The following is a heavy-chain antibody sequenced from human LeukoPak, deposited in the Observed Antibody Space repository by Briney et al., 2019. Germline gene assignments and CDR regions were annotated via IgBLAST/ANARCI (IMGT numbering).Heavy chain of an antibody. CDR3: ARAKAKYSVDWNVTWSGSSYDP. J-gene: IGHJ5*02. V-gene: IGHV1-2*02. CDR2: INPNSGGT. CDR1: GYTFTGYY. Sequence: ASVKVSCKASGYTFTGYYMHWVRQAPGQGLEWMGWINPNSGGTNYAQKFQGRVTMTRDTSISTAYMELSRLRSDDTAVYYCARAKAKYSVDWNVTWSGSSYDPWGQGTLVTVSS. D-gene: IGHD1-1*01.